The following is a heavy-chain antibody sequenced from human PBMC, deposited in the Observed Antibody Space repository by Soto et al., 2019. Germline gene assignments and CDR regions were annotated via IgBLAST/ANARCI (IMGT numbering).Heavy chain of an antibody. CDR2: IYYSGST. CDR3: AGSGYHGDGLDY. V-gene: IGHV4-39*07. J-gene: IGHJ4*02. CDR1: GGSISSSSYY. Sequence: PSETLSLTCTVSGGSISSSSYYWGWIRQPPGKGLEWIGSIYYSGSTNYNPSLKSRVTISVDTSKNQFSLKLSSVTAADTAVYYCAGSGYHGDGLDYWGQGTLVTVSS. D-gene: IGHD3-22*01.